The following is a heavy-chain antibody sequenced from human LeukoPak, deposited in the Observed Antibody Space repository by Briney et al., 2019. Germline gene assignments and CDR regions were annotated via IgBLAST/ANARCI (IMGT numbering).Heavy chain of an antibody. J-gene: IGHJ4*02. V-gene: IGHV3-66*01. CDR2: VYSGGST. Sequence: PGGSLRLSCAASGFTVSSNYMSWVRQAPGKGLEWVSVVYSGGSTYYADSVKGRFTISRDNSRNTLYFQMNSLRTEDTAVYYCARGASHLDYWGQGTLVTVSS. CDR3: ARGASHLDY. CDR1: GFTVSSNY.